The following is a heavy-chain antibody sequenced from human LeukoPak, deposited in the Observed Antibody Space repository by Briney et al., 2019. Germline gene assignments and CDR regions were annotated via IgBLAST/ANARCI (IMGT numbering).Heavy chain of an antibody. J-gene: IGHJ4*02. D-gene: IGHD3-3*01. CDR3: AKVHFDFRSGYVEY. CDR2: IRYDGSNK. Sequence: PGGSLRLSCAASGFTFSSYGMHWVRQAPGKGLEWVAFIRYDGSNKYYADSVKGRFTISRDNSKNTLYLQMNSLRAEDTAVYSSAKVHFDFRSGYVEYWGQGTLVTVSS. CDR1: GFTFSSYG. V-gene: IGHV3-30*02.